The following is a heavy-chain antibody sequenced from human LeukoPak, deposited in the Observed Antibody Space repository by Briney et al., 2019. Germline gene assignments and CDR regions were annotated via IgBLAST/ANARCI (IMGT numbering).Heavy chain of an antibody. CDR2: IYSGGST. J-gene: IGHJ5*02. CDR3: ARGGITMVRGVTVLHKNWFDP. Sequence: GGSLRLSCAASGFTVSSNYMSWVRQAPGKGLEWVSVIYSGGSTYYADSVKGRFTISRDNSKNTLYLQMNSLRAEDTAVYCCARGGITMVRGVTVLHKNWFDPWGQGTLVTVSS. V-gene: IGHV3-66*01. CDR1: GFTVSSNY. D-gene: IGHD3-10*01.